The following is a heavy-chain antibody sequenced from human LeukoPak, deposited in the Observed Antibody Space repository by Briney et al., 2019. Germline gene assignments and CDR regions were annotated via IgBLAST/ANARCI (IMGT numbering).Heavy chain of an antibody. Sequence: GGSLRLSCAASGFTFSNAWMSWVRQAPGKGLEWVGRIKSKTDGGTTDYAAPVKGRFTISRDDSKNTLYLQMNSLKTEDTAVYYCTSETDIVYFDYWGQGTLVTVSS. V-gene: IGHV3-15*01. CDR2: IKSKTDGGTT. CDR3: TSETDIVYFDY. D-gene: IGHD3-16*02. J-gene: IGHJ4*02. CDR1: GFTFSNAW.